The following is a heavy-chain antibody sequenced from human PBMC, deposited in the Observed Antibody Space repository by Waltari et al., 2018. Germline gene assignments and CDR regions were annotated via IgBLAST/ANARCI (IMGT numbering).Heavy chain of an antibody. CDR3: VRDQRNSYSGSSSYYYEMDV. J-gene: IGHJ6*01. Sequence: QLQLQESGPELVKPSETLSLTCTVSGGSITINGYDWGWIRQPPGKGLEWIGSIYYIGRVYYNPSLKSRLGISVDTSKNQFSLSLTSVTAADTAVYHCVRDQRNSYSGSSSYYYEMDVWGQGTTVTVSS. D-gene: IGHD3-22*01. V-gene: IGHV4-39*02. CDR2: IYYIGRV. CDR1: GGSITINGYD.